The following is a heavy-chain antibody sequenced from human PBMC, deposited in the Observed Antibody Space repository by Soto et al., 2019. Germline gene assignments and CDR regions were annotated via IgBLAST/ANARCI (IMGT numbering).Heavy chain of an antibody. CDR3: ARDQVPEVGGAYYGMDV. V-gene: IGHV3-33*01. J-gene: IGHJ6*02. CDR1: GFTFSSYG. Sequence: GGSLRLSCAASGFTFSSYGMHWVRQAPGKGLEWVAVILYVGSNKYYSDSVKGRFTISRDNSKNTLYLQMNSLRAEDTAVYYCARDQVPEVGGAYYGMDVWGQGTTVTVSS. CDR2: ILYVGSNK. D-gene: IGHD2-21*01.